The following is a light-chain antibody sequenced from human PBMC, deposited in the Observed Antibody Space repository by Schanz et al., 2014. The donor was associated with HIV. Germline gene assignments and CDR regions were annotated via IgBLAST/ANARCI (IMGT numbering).Light chain of an antibody. Sequence: QSVLTQPPSASGTPGQRVTISCSGSSSSIKTNTVNWFQQLPGTAPKLLIYNTYHRPSGVPDRFSGSQSGTSASLAISGLRSEDEADYYCAAWDDSLNGVVFGGGTKLTVL. CDR2: NTY. V-gene: IGLV1-44*01. J-gene: IGLJ2*01. CDR3: AAWDDSLNGVV. CDR1: SSSIKTNT.